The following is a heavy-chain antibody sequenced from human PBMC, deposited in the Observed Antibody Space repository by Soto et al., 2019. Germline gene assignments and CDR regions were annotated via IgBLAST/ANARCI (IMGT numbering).Heavy chain of an antibody. CDR2: INPNSGGT. CDR1: GYTFTSYD. V-gene: IGHV1-18*01. J-gene: IGHJ6*02. CDR3: AMVDVYVTPSPQDV. D-gene: IGHD3-16*01. Sequence: ASVKVSCKASGYTFTSYDMHWVRQAPGQGLEWMGWINPNSGGTNYAQNVQGRVTLTTDTSTSTAYMELRSLRSNDTAIYYCAMVDVYVTPSPQDVWGQGTTVTVSS.